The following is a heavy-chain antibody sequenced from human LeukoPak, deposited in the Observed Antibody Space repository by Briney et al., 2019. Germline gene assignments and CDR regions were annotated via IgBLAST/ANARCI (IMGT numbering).Heavy chain of an antibody. J-gene: IGHJ6*03. D-gene: IGHD6-19*01. CDR1: GYTFTSYD. CDR2: MNPNSGNT. V-gene: IGHV1-8*01. Sequence: ASVKVSCKASGYTFTSYDINWVRQATGQGLEWMGWMNPNSGNTGYAQKSQGRVTMTRNTSISTAYMELSSLRSEDTAVYYCATSLTPSGWYRSLTPYYYYYMDVWGKGTTVTVSS. CDR3: ATSLTPSGWYRSLTPYYYYYMDV.